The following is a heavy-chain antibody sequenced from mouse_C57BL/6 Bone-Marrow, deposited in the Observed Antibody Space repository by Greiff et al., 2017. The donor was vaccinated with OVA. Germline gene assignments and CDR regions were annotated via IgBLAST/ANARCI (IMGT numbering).Heavy chain of an antibody. D-gene: IGHD1-1*01. CDR3: ARGGVYYGSSPYAMDY. Sequence: EVKLVESEGGLVQPGSSMKLSCTASGFTFSDYYMAWVRQVPEKGLEWVANINYDGSSTYYLDSLKSRFIISRDNAKNILYLQMSSLKSEDTATYYCARGGVYYGSSPYAMDYWGQGTSVTVSS. CDR2: INYDGSST. V-gene: IGHV5-16*01. J-gene: IGHJ4*01. CDR1: GFTFSDYY.